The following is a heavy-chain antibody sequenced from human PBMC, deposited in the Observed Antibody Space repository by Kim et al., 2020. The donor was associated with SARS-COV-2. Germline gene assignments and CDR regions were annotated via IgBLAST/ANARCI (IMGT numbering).Heavy chain of an antibody. D-gene: IGHD1-26*01. J-gene: IGHJ4*02. CDR3: ARLIVGATGPFDY. Sequence: YAQKFQGRVTITADESTSTAYMELSSLRSEDTAVYYCARLIVGATGPFDYWGQGTLVTVSS. V-gene: IGHV1-69*01.